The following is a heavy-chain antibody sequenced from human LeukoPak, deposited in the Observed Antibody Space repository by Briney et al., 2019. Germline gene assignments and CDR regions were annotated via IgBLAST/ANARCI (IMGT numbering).Heavy chain of an antibody. V-gene: IGHV3-23*01. D-gene: IGHD7-27*01. J-gene: IGHJ4*02. CDR2: ISGSGGST. CDR1: GFTFSSYA. CDR3: ARVTSKLGTFFDY. Sequence: GGSLRLSCAASGFTFSSYAMSWVRQAPGKGLEWVSAISGSGGSTYYADSVKGRFTISRDNSKNTLYLQMNSLRAEDTAVYYCARVTSKLGTFFDYWGQGTLVTVSS.